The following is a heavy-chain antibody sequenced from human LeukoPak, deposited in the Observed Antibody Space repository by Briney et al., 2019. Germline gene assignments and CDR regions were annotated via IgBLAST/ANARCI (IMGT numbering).Heavy chain of an antibody. Sequence: PGGSLRLSCAASGFTFNNAWMSWVRQAPGRGLEWIGHIKSKTDGGTTDYAAPVKGRFTISRDDSKNTLYLHMNSLTTEDTAVYSCTTGTSGWSSWGQGTLVTVSS. D-gene: IGHD6-19*01. CDR3: TTGTSGWSS. J-gene: IGHJ4*02. CDR2: IKSKTDGGTT. V-gene: IGHV3-15*01. CDR1: GFTFNNAW.